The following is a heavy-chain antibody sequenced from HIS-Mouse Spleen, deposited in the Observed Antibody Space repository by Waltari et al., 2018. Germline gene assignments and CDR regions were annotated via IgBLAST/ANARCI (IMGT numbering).Heavy chain of an antibody. CDR3: ARGVTGTTGGDAFDI. V-gene: IGHV4-30-2*01. CDR1: GGPISSGGYS. Sequence: QLQLQESGSGLVKPSQTLSLTCAVSGGPISSGGYSWSWIRQPPGKGLEWIGYIYHSGSTYYNPSLKSRVTISVDRSKNQFSLKLSSVTAADTAVYYCARGVTGTTGGDAFDIWGQGTMVTVSS. CDR2: IYHSGST. J-gene: IGHJ3*02. D-gene: IGHD1-7*01.